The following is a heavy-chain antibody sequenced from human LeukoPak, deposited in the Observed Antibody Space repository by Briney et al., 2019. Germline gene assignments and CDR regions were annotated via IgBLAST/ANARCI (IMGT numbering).Heavy chain of an antibody. CDR3: VGASVGP. J-gene: IGHJ5*02. D-gene: IGHD2-15*01. Sequence: GGSLRLSCAASGFTFSSFEMNWVRQAPGKGLEWLSHISTSGSTKYYANSVKGRFTISRDNSKNTLYLQMNSLRAEDTAVYYCVGASVGPWGQGTLVTVSS. CDR2: ISTSGSTK. CDR1: GFTFSSFE. V-gene: IGHV3-48*01.